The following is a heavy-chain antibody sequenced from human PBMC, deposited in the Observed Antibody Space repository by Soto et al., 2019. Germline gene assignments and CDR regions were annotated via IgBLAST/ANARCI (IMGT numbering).Heavy chain of an antibody. D-gene: IGHD5-18*01. V-gene: IGHV1-3*01. Sequence: GASVKVSCKASGYTFTSYAMHWVRQAPGQRLEWMGWINAGNGNTKYSQKFQGRVTITRDTSASTAYMELSSLRSEDTAVYYCARPAPEWNVGAAMVGFFPFGNWGKGTLVTVCS. CDR1: GYTFTSYA. CDR3: ARPAPEWNVGAAMVGFFPFGN. CDR2: INAGNGNT. J-gene: IGHJ4*02.